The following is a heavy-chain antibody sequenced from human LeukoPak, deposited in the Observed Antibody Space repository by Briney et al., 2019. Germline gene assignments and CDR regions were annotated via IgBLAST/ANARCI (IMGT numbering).Heavy chain of an antibody. CDR3: AKTRPNPFLDYYGSGSYFGY. Sequence: GGSLRLSCAASGFTFSSYGMHWVRQAPGKGLEWVAFIRYDGSNKYYADSVKGRFTISRDNSKNTLYLQMNSLRAEDTAVYYCAKTRPNPFLDYYGSGSYFGYWGQGTLVTVSS. CDR1: GFTFSSYG. J-gene: IGHJ4*02. V-gene: IGHV3-30*02. D-gene: IGHD3-10*01. CDR2: IRYDGSNK.